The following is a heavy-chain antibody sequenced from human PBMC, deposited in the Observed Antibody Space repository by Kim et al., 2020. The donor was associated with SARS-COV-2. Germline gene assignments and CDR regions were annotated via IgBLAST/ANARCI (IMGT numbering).Heavy chain of an antibody. CDR3: TGSIDIGGYLPAY. Sequence: GGSLRLSCAASGFTVSSNFMTWVRQAPGKGLEWVSIIYSGGDTLYADSVKGRFTISRDNSGNTLFLQMNSLRVEDTAVYYCTGSIDIGGYLPAYWGQGTLVTVSS. D-gene: IGHD5-12*01. J-gene: IGHJ4*02. CDR2: IYSGGDT. V-gene: IGHV3-53*01. CDR1: GFTVSSNF.